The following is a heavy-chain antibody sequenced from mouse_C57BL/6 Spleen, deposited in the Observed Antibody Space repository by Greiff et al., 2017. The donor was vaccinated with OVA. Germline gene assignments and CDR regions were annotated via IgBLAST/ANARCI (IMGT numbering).Heavy chain of an antibody. CDR3: ARLDYGNYYYAMDY. Sequence: EVMLVESGGGLVKPGGSLKLSCAASGFTFSSYAMSWVRQTPEKRLEWVATISDGGSYTYYPDNVKGRFTISRDNAKNNLYLQMSHLKSEDTAMYYCARLDYGNYYYAMDYWGQGTSVTVSS. CDR2: ISDGGSYT. J-gene: IGHJ4*01. D-gene: IGHD2-1*01. V-gene: IGHV5-4*03. CDR1: GFTFSSYA.